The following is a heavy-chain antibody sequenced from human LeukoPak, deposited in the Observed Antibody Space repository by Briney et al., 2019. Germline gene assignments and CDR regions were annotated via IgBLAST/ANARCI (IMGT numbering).Heavy chain of an antibody. CDR2: IYSGGTT. V-gene: IGHV3-53*01. J-gene: IGHJ4*02. D-gene: IGHD1-26*01. CDR3: ASGGRYSGSYSVVDY. Sequence: GGSLRLSCATSGFTVSSNYMSWVRQAPGRGLEWVSVIYSGGTTYYADSVKGRFTVSRDSSKNTLYLQMNSLRAEDTAVYYCASGGRYSGSYSVVDYWGQGTLVTVSS. CDR1: GFTVSSNY.